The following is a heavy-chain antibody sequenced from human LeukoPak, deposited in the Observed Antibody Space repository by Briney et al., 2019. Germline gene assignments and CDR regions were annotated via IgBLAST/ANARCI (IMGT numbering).Heavy chain of an antibody. CDR1: GYTFIGYY. CDR3: ARVGSDSSGWRRFDY. D-gene: IGHD6-19*01. V-gene: IGHV1-2*02. CDR2: INPNSGGT. Sequence: ASVKVSCKASGYTFIGYYMHWVRQAPGQGLEWMGWINPNSGGTNSAQKFQGRVTMTRDTSITTAYMELSRQRSADTAVYYCARVGSDSSGWRRFDYWGQGTLVTVSS. J-gene: IGHJ4*02.